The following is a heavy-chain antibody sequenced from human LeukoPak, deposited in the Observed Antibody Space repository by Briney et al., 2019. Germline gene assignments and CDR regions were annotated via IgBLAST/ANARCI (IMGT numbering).Heavy chain of an antibody. J-gene: IGHJ4*02. Sequence: GGSLRLSCAASGFTVSSNYMSWVRQAPGKGLEWVANIKQDGSEKNYVDSVKGRFTISRDNAKKSLYLQMNSLRAEDTAVYYCASPGFDYWGQGTLVTVSS. CDR3: ASPGFDY. CDR2: IKQDGSEK. CDR1: GFTVSSNY. D-gene: IGHD3-10*01. V-gene: IGHV3-7*01.